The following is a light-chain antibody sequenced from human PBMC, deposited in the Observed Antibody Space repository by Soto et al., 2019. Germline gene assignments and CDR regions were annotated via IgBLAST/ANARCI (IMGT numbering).Light chain of an antibody. J-gene: IGLJ1*01. V-gene: IGLV1-44*01. Sequence: QSVLTQPPSASGTPGQRVTVSCSGSSSNIASNTVNWYQQLPGTAPKLLIYSNDQRPSGVPDRFSASKSGTSASLAISGLQSEDEADYYCASWYDSLNGHVFGTGTKLTVL. CDR2: SND. CDR3: ASWYDSLNGHV. CDR1: SSNIASNT.